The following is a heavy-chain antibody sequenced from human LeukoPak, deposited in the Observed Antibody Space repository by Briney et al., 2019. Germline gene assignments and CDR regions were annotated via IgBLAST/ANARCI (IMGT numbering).Heavy chain of an antibody. CDR2: IKEDGSER. CDR3: ARDKASGSSYGSSFHF. D-gene: IGHD1-26*01. Sequence: PPGGSLRLSCAASGFTFNYYWMTWVRQGPGKGLEWVATIKEDGSERYYVESVKGRFTIPRDNAKNSLYLQMNSLRVEDTALYYCARDKASGSSYGSSFHFWGQGTMVTVSS. V-gene: IGHV3-7*01. J-gene: IGHJ3*01. CDR1: GFTFNYYW.